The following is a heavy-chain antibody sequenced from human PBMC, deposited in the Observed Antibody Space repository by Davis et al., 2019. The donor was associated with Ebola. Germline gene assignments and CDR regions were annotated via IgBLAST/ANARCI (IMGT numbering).Heavy chain of an antibody. V-gene: IGHV4-39*01. CDR2: IYHSGST. CDR3: STYHSNYSDY. D-gene: IGHD4-11*01. J-gene: IGHJ4*02. Sequence: MPSETLSLTCTVSGGSLTSSSYYWGWIRQPPGKGLEWTGSIYHSGSTYYNPSLKSRVTISVATSKNQFSLKLSSVTAADTAVYYCSTYHSNYSDYWGQGTLVTVSS. CDR1: GGSLTSSSYY.